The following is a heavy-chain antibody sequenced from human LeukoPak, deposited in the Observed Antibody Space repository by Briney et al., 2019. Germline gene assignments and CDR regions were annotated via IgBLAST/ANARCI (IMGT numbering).Heavy chain of an antibody. J-gene: IGHJ4*02. Sequence: GESLKISCKGSGYSFTSYWIGWVRQMPGKGLEWMGIIYPGDSDTRYSPSFQGQVTISADKSISTAYLQWSSLKASDTATYYCARLGAMDTAMVTGFDYWGQGTLVTVSS. CDR1: GYSFTSYW. CDR3: ARLGAMDTAMVTGFDY. CDR2: IYPGDSDT. D-gene: IGHD5-18*01. V-gene: IGHV5-51*01.